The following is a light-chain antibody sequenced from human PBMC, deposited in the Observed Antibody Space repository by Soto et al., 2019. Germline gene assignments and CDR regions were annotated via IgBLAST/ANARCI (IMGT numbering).Light chain of an antibody. Sequence: QSALTQPASVSGSHGQSIIISCTGTSSDVGAFNYVSWYQQHPGKAPKLLIYEVSNRPSGVSNRFSGSKSGITASLTISGLQPEDEADYYCSSYTTGSTLVVFGGGTKLTVL. J-gene: IGLJ2*01. CDR3: SSYTTGSTLVV. CDR1: SSDVGAFNY. V-gene: IGLV2-14*01. CDR2: EVS.